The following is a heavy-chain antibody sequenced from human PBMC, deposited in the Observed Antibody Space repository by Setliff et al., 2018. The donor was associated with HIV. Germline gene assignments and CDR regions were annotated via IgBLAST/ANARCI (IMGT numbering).Heavy chain of an antibody. CDR2: IYYRGAT. CDR1: GYSISSGYY. Sequence: PSETLSLTCTVSGYSISSGYYWGWIRQPPGKGLEWIGSIYYRGATYYNPTLQSRVTISADTFKNQFYLKLTSVTAADTAIYYCARPYDSLYGWGQGVLVTVSS. V-gene: IGHV4-38-2*02. D-gene: IGHD3-22*01. J-gene: IGHJ4*02. CDR3: ARPYDSLYG.